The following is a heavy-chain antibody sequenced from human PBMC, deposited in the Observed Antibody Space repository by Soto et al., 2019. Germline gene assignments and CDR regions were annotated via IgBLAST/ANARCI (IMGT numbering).Heavy chain of an antibody. V-gene: IGHV1-18*01. J-gene: IGHJ4*02. D-gene: IGHD1-1*01. CDR3: ARGRYGDY. Sequence: QVHLAQSGAEEKKPGASVKVSCKGSGCIFTTYGITWVRQAPGQGLEWMGWISAHNGNTNYAQKLQGRVTVTRDTSTSTAYMELRNLRSDDTAVYYCARGRYGDYWGQGALVTVSS. CDR2: ISAHNGNT. CDR1: GCIFTTYG.